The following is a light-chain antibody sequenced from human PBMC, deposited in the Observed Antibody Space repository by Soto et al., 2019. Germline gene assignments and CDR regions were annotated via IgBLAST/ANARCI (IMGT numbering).Light chain of an antibody. Sequence: QSVLTQPPSVSGAPGQRVTISCTGSSSNIGAGYDVHWYQQLPGTAPKLLIYGNNNRPSGVPDRFSGSKSGTSASLAITGLQAEDEADYYCQSYDSSLNGWVFGGRTKLTVL. J-gene: IGLJ3*02. V-gene: IGLV1-40*01. CDR1: SSNIGAGYD. CDR3: QSYDSSLNGWV. CDR2: GNN.